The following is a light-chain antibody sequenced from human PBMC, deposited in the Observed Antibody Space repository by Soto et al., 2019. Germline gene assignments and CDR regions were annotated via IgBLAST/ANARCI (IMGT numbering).Light chain of an antibody. V-gene: IGLV2-14*01. CDR3: NSYTSSSTLV. Sequence: QSVLTQPASVSGSPGQSITISCSGTSNDVGGYDYVSWYQQHPGKAPKLVIYEVTNRPSWVSNRFSGSKSGNTVSLTISGLQPEDEADYYCNSYTSSSTLVFGGGTKLTVL. J-gene: IGLJ2*01. CDR1: SNDVGGYDY. CDR2: EVT.